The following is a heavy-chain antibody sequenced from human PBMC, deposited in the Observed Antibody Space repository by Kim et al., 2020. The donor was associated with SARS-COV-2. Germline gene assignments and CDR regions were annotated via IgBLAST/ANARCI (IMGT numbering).Heavy chain of an antibody. CDR2: IYSSGST. J-gene: IGHJ4*02. D-gene: IGHD3-16*01. Sequence: SETLSLTCTVSGGSIISYYWSWIRQPPGKGLEWIGYIYSSGSTNYNPSLKGRVIMSVDTSNNQFSLKVSSVTAADTAVYSCARGAPGGKDYWGQGMLVTV. CDR3: ARGAPGGKDY. V-gene: IGHV4-4*08. CDR1: GGSIISYY.